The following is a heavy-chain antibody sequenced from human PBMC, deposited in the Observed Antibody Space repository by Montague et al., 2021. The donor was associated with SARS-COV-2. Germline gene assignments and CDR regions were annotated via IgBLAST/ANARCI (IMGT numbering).Heavy chain of an antibody. CDR2: IDYSGST. Sequence: SETLSLTCTVSGGSISTYYWNWIRQLPGKGLEWIGYIDYSGSTNYNPSLQSRVIISVDRSKIQFSLKLNSVTAADTAIYYCARLPYDNSYGMDVWGQGTRVTVSS. V-gene: IGHV4-59*01. CDR3: ARLPYDNSYGMDV. CDR1: GGSISTYY. J-gene: IGHJ6*02. D-gene: IGHD3-9*01.